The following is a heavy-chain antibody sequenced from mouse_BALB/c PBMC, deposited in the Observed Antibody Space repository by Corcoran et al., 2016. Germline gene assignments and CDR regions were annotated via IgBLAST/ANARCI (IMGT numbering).Heavy chain of an antibody. CDR2: INTYTGEP. J-gene: IGHJ2*01. D-gene: IGHD1-2*01. V-gene: IGHV9-3-1*01. CDR3: ARFITTATSLFDY. Sequence: QIQLVQSGPELKKPGETVKISCKASGYTFTNYGMNWVKQAPGKGLKWMGWINTYTGEPTYADDFKERYAFTLETSASTAYLQINNLKNEDTATYFCARFITTATSLFDYWGQGTTLTVSS. CDR1: GYTFTNYG.